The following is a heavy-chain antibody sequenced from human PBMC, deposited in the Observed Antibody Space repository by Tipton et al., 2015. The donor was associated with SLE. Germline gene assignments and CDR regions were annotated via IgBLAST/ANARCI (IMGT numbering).Heavy chain of an antibody. Sequence: TLSLTCPVSGGSISSTNWWTWVRQPPGKGLEWLGEIYHTGRTNYNPSLKSRVTISGDTSKNQFSLKVRSVTAADTAVYYCATIVGDYESGDFGMDVWGHGTTVAVSS. V-gene: IGHV4-4*02. CDR1: GGSISSTNW. CDR3: ATIVGDYESGDFGMDV. J-gene: IGHJ6*02. D-gene: IGHD4-17*01. CDR2: IYHTGRT.